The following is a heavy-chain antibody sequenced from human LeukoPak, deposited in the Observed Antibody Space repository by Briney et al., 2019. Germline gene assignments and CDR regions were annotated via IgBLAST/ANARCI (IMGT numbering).Heavy chain of an antibody. Sequence: ASVKVSCKASGYTFTSYYMHWVRQAPGQGLEWMGLINPSGTNTNYAQKFRGRVTMTRDTSTSTVYMDLSSLRSEDAAMYFCAREESGGYFDYWGQGTLVTVSS. CDR1: GYTFTSYY. V-gene: IGHV1-46*01. CDR3: AREESGGYFDY. D-gene: IGHD2-8*02. J-gene: IGHJ4*02. CDR2: INPSGTNT.